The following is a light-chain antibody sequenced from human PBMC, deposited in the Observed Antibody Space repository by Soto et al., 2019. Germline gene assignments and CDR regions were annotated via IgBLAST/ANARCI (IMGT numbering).Light chain of an antibody. V-gene: IGKV3-15*01. CDR3: QQYGSSPSIT. J-gene: IGKJ5*01. Sequence: EIVMTQSPATLSVSPGERATLSCRASQSVSNKLVWYQQKPGQAPRLLIYAASTRATGIPARFSGSGPETEFTLTISRLEPEDFAVYYCQQYGSSPSITFGQGTRLEIK. CDR2: AAS. CDR1: QSVSNK.